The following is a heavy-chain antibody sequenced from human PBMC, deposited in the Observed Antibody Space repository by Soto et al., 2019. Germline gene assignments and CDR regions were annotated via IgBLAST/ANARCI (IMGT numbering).Heavy chain of an antibody. CDR3: ARDRILSSGWYAVSDY. D-gene: IGHD6-19*01. CDR1: GFTFSSYG. V-gene: IGHV3-33*01. Sequence: PGGSLRLSCAASGFTFSSYGMHWVRQAPGKGLEWVAVIWYDGSNKYYADSVKGRFTISRDNSKNTLYLQMNSLRAEDTAVYYCARDRILSSGWYAVSDYWGQGTLVTVSS. J-gene: IGHJ4*02. CDR2: IWYDGSNK.